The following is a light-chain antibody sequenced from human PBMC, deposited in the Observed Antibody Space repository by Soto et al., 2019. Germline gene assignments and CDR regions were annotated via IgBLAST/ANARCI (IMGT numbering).Light chain of an antibody. CDR2: DTS. CDR3: QQYDKWPPT. V-gene: IGKV3-15*01. Sequence: EVVMTQSPATLSVSPGERATLSCRASQSVRSNLAWYQQKPGQAPRPLIYDTSTRATGIPARFSGSGSGTECTLTIISRQSEDFAVYQCQQYDKWPPTFGQGTKVEIK. CDR1: QSVRSN. J-gene: IGKJ1*01.